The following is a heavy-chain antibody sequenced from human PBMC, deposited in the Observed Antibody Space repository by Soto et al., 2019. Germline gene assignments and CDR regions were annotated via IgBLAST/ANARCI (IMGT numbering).Heavy chain of an antibody. CDR3: AKGIGRDGYVSGLD. CDR1: GFTLSNYG. Sequence: QVQLVESGGGVVQPGRSLRLSCAASGFTLSNYGMHWVRQAPGKGLEWVAVITYDGSNKYYAESVKGRFTISRDSSKNTLYLQVNSLRTEDTAVYYWAKGIGRDGYVSGLDWGQGTLVTVPS. D-gene: IGHD5-12*01. CDR2: ITYDGSNK. J-gene: IGHJ4*02. V-gene: IGHV3-30*18.